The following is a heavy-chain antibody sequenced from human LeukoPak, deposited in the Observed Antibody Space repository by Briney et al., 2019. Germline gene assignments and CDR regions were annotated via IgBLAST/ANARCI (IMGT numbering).Heavy chain of an antibody. V-gene: IGHV3-23*01. CDR1: GFTFRSYA. CDR3: AKDREYSGSQIDY. D-gene: IGHD1-26*01. CDR2: MSRGGGST. J-gene: IGHJ4*02. Sequence: TGGSLRLSCAASGFTFRSYAMHWVRQAPGKGLEWVSSMSRGGGSTYYADSVKGRFTISRDNSKNTLYLQMNGQRAEHTAVYYCAKDREYSGSQIDYWGQGTLVTVSS.